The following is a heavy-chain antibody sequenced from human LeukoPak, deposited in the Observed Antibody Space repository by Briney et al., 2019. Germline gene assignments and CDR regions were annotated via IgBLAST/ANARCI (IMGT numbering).Heavy chain of an antibody. CDR1: GYTFINYG. J-gene: IGHJ6*02. CDR2: IIAYNGST. V-gene: IGHV1-18*01. CDR3: ARGGSLVRGAIRYYYGMDV. Sequence: ASVKVSCKASGYTFINYGISWVRQAPGQGLEWMGWIIAYNGSTKYAQKLQGRVTMTTDTSTSTAYMELRRLRSDDTAVYYGARGGSLVRGAIRYYYGMDVWGQGTTVTVSS. D-gene: IGHD3-10*01.